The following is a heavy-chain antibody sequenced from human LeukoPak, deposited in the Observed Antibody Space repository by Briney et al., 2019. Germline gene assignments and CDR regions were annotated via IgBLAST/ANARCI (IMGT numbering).Heavy chain of an antibody. J-gene: IGHJ4*02. CDR1: GFSVSGNY. Sequence: PGGSLRLSCAASGFSVSGNYMSWVRQAPGKGLEWISVIYTSGNTYYADSVKGRFTISRGNSKNTLYLQLNSLRPEDSAVYFCAREFAQSNYYFDYWGQGTLVTVSS. V-gene: IGHV3-66*03. D-gene: IGHD1-1*01. CDR2: IYTSGNT. CDR3: AREFAQSNYYFDY.